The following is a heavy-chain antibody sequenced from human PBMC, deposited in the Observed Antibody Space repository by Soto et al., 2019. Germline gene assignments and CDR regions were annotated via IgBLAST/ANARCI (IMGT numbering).Heavy chain of an antibody. Sequence: QVQLVQSGAEVKKPGASVKVSCKASGYTFTAYYMHWVRQAPGQGLEWMGWINPNSGGTYHAQNFQGRVTTTRDTSTPTAYMELASLRSDDTAVYYCARGGGRGYNELDPWGHGTLVIVSS. CDR1: GYTFTAYY. V-gene: IGHV1-2*02. CDR2: INPNSGGT. CDR3: ARGGGRGYNELDP. D-gene: IGHD5-12*01. J-gene: IGHJ5*02.